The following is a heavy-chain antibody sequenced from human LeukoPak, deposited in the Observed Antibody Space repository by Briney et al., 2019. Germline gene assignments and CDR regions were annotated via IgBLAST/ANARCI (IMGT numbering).Heavy chain of an antibody. CDR3: ASNYYDSSGLFDYFDY. J-gene: IGHJ4*02. V-gene: IGHV4-39*07. CDR1: GGSISSSNYY. Sequence: SETLSLTCTVSGGSISSSNYYWGWIRQPPGKGLEWIGSIHYSGSTNYNPSLKSRVTISVDTSKNQFSLKLSSVTAADTAVYYCASNYYDSSGLFDYFDYWGQGTLVTVSS. D-gene: IGHD3-22*01. CDR2: IHYSGST.